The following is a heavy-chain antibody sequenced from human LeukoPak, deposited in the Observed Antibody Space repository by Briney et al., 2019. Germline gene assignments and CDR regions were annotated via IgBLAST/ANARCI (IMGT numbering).Heavy chain of an antibody. CDR3: ARVRELLTLDAFDI. J-gene: IGHJ3*02. CDR2: IYYSGST. CDR1: GGSISSSSYY. V-gene: IGHV4-39*07. Sequence: SETLSLTCTVSGGSISSSSYYWGWIRQPPGKGLEWIGSIYYSGSTYYNPSLKSRVTISVDTSKNQFSLKLSSVTAADTAVYYCARVRELLTLDAFDIWGQGTMVTVSS. D-gene: IGHD1-26*01.